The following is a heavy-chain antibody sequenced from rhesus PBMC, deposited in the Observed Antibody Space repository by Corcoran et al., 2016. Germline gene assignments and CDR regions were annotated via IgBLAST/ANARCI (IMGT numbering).Heavy chain of an antibody. CDR3: ARAGGYCSGGVCYTPLYYFDY. V-gene: IGHV4S7*01. CDR1: GGSISGGYG. CDR2: IYSSSGNT. D-gene: IGHD2-39*02. J-gene: IGHJ4*01. Sequence: QVQLQESGPGLLKPSETLSLTCAVSGGSISGGYGWGWIRQPPGKGLEWIGSIYSSSGNTYYNPSLKSRFTISTDTSKNQFSRKLSSVTAADTAVYYCARAGGYCSGGVCYTPLYYFDYWGQGVLVTVSS.